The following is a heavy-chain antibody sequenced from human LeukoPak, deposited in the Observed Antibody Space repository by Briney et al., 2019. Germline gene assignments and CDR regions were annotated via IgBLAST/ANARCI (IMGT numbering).Heavy chain of an antibody. D-gene: IGHD1-26*01. Sequence: PGGSLRLSCAASGFTFSSYWMSWVRQAPGKGLEWVANIKQDGSEKYYVDSVKGRFTISRDNAKNSLYLQMNSLRAEDTAVYYCARVGGTKEWELPHYYYYMDVWGKGTTVTVSS. V-gene: IGHV3-7*01. CDR3: ARVGGTKEWELPHYYYYMDV. CDR2: IKQDGSEK. J-gene: IGHJ6*03. CDR1: GFTFSSYW.